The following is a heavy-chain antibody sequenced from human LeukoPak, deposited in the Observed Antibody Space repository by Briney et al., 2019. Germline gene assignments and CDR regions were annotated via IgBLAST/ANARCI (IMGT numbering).Heavy chain of an antibody. D-gene: IGHD3-10*01. CDR2: ISTSSSYI. CDR1: GFTFSSYY. Sequence: GGSLRLSCATCGFTFSSYYMNWVRQAPGKGLEWVASISTSSSYIYYADSLKGRFTISRDNAKNSLYLQMNSLRVEDTAVYYCGRGLGDYMGVSGYWGQGILVTVSS. CDR3: GRGLGDYMGVSGY. J-gene: IGHJ4*02. V-gene: IGHV3-21*01.